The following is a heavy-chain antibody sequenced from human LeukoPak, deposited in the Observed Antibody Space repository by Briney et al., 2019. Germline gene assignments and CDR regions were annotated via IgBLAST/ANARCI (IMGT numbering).Heavy chain of an antibody. CDR1: GFTFNTYW. J-gene: IGHJ4*02. V-gene: IGHV3-7*03. CDR2: IKEGGSEK. CDR3: ARLPLTARLHFEY. D-gene: IGHD5-12*01. Sequence: GGSLRLSCAASGFTFNTYWMSWVRQAPGKGLEWVANIKEGGSEKYYVDFVKGRFTISRDNAKNSLYLQMNSLRVEDTAVYYCARLPLTARLHFEYWGQGTLVTVSS.